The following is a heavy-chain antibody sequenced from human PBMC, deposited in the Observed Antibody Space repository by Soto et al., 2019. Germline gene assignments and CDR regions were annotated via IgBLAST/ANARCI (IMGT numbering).Heavy chain of an antibody. CDR3: ALFGGGNYVSNWLDP. V-gene: IGHV4-30-4*01. D-gene: IGHD3-10*02. Sequence: PSETLSLTCTVSGGSISSGDYYWSWIRQPPGKGLEWIGYIYYSGSTYYNPSLKSRVTISVDTSKNQFSLKLSSVTAADTAVYYCALFGGGNYVSNWLDPWGQGTLVTVSS. CDR1: GGSISSGDYY. J-gene: IGHJ5*02. CDR2: IYYSGST.